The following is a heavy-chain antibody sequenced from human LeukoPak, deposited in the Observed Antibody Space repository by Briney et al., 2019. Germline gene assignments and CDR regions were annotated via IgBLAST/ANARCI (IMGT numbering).Heavy chain of an antibody. CDR1: GGSISVGSYY. V-gene: IGHV4-61*01. CDR3: ARHRRYYFGRYFDY. D-gene: IGHD2/OR15-2a*01. J-gene: IGHJ4*02. Sequence: SETLSLTCTDSGGSISVGSYYWTWIRQPPGKGLEWIGYIHHSGSTNYNPSLKSRVTISVDTSKNQFSLKLTSVTAADTAVYYCARHRRYYFGRYFDYWGQGTLVTVSS. CDR2: IHHSGST.